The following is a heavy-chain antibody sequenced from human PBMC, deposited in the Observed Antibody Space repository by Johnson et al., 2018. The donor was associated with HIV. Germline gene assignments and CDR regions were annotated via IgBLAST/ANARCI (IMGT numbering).Heavy chain of an antibody. CDR2: ISSSGSTI. J-gene: IGHJ3*02. V-gene: IGHV3-48*03. D-gene: IGHD5-18*01. CDR1: GFTFDDYA. CDR3: AREGYSYGYDAFDI. Sequence: VQLVESGGGLVQPGRSLRLSCAASGFTFDDYAMHWVRQAPGKGLAWVSYISSSGSTIYYADSVKGRFTISRDNAKNSLYLQMNSLRAEDTEVYYCAREGYSYGYDAFDIWGQGTMVTVSS.